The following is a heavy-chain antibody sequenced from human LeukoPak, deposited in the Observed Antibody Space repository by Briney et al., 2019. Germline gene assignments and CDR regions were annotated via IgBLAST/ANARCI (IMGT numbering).Heavy chain of an antibody. Sequence: GGSLRLSCAASGFTVSSNYMSWVRQAPGKGLEWVSVIYSGGSTYYADSVKGRFTISRDSSKNTLYLQMNSLRPEDTAVYYCARFYYMDVWGKGTRSPSP. CDR3: ARFYYMDV. CDR2: IYSGGST. CDR1: GFTVSSNY. J-gene: IGHJ6*03. V-gene: IGHV3-66*02.